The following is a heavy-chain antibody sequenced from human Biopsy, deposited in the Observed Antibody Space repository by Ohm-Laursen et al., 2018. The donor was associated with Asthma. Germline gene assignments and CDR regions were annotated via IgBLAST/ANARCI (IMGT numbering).Heavy chain of an antibody. CDR2: IYYSGST. J-gene: IGHJ4*02. Sequence: SQTLSLTCTVSGGSISSGDYYWNWIRQPPGKGLEWIGYIYYSGSTYYNPSLKSRLTISVDTSKNQFSLKLSSMTAADTAVYYCASKPDYGDSTFNYWGQGTLVTVSS. V-gene: IGHV4-30-4*01. CDR1: GGSISSGDYY. D-gene: IGHD4-17*01. CDR3: ASKPDYGDSTFNY.